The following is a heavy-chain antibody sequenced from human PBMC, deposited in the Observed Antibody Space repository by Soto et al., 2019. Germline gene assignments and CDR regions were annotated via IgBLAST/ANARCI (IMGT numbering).Heavy chain of an antibody. V-gene: IGHV3-33*01. CDR1: GFTFSSYG. CDR3: ARDHLPSGDYRPYYMDV. Sequence: PGGSLRLSCAASGFTFSSYGMHWVRQAPGKGLEWVAVIWYDGSNKYYADSVKGRFTISRDNSKNTLYLQMNSLRAEDTAVYYCARDHLPSGDYRPYYMDVWGKGTTVTVSS. J-gene: IGHJ6*03. CDR2: IWYDGSNK. D-gene: IGHD4-4*01.